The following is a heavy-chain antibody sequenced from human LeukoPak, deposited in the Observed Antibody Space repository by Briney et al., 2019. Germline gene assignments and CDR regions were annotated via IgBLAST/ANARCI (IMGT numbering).Heavy chain of an antibody. D-gene: IGHD5-18*01. CDR2: IRTEAKFYAT. V-gene: IGHV3-73*01. CDR3: TREKEGHNFGLDYYYYYLDV. J-gene: IGHJ6*03. CDR1: GFTFSSYE. Sequence: PGGSLRLSCAASGFTFSSYEMNWVRQASGKGLKWVGQIRTEAKFYATAYAPSLKGRFTISRDDSKNTAYLQMNSLQTEDTALYYCTREKEGHNFGLDYYYYYLDVWGKGTTVTVAS.